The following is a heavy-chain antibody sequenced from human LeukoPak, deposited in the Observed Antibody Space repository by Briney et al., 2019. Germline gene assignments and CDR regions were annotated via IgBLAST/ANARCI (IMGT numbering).Heavy chain of an antibody. J-gene: IGHJ6*02. CDR1: GYTFTSYG. V-gene: IGHV1-18*01. Sequence: GASVKVSCKASGYTFTSYGISWVRQAPGQGLEWMGWISAYNGNTNYAQKLQGRVTMTTDKSTSTAYMELRSMRSDDTAVYYCAAGGGYCSSTSCYNDYYYYGMDVWGQGTTVTVSS. CDR3: AAGGGYCSSTSCYNDYYYYGMDV. D-gene: IGHD2-2*02. CDR2: ISAYNGNT.